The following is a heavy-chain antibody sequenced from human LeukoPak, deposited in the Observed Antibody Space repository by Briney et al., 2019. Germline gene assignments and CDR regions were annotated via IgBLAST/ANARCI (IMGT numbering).Heavy chain of an antibody. CDR1: GFTFSSYW. CDR2: INSDGSST. V-gene: IGHV3-74*01. CDR3: AKGSGWYRFLFDY. J-gene: IGHJ4*02. Sequence: GGSLRLSCAASGFTFSSYWMHWVRQAPGKGLVWVSRINSDGSSTSYADSVKGRFTISRDNAKNTLYLQMNSLRAEDTAVYYCAKGSGWYRFLFDYWGQGTLVTVSS. D-gene: IGHD6-19*01.